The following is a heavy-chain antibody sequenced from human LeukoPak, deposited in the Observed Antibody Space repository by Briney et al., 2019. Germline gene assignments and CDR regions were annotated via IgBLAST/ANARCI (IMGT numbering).Heavy chain of an antibody. CDR1: GLTFSDAW. V-gene: IGHV3-15*01. CDR2: IRNDRIT. J-gene: IGHJ4*02. D-gene: IGHD5-12*01. CDR3: TWMATIFTVDH. Sequence: GGSLRLSCVLSGLTFSDAWMSWVRQAPGKGLEWVGRIRNDRITDYAAPVQGRFSISRDNSKNTFYLQMNSLRTEDTGMYFCTWMATIFTVDHWGQGTLVTVSS.